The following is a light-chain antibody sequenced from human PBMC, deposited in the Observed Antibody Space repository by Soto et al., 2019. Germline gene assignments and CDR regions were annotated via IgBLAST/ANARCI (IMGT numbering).Light chain of an antibody. CDR1: ESVSNNY. V-gene: IGKV3-20*01. CDR2: GAS. CDR3: QQYSTSPT. J-gene: IGKJ5*01. Sequence: VLTQSPCTLSLSPGERATLSCRASESVSNNYLAWSQQKPGQAPRLVIYGASNRATGIPDRFSGSGSGTDFTLTIIRLEPEDFAVYYCQQYSTSPTFGEGTRLENK.